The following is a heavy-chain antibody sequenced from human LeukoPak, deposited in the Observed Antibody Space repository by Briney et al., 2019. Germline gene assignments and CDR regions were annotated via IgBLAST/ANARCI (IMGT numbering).Heavy chain of an antibody. Sequence: GGSLRLSCLGSDFTLSDAGWGWVRQPPGKGLDWVGRIKSKSDGGTIDYAAPVKGRFTISRDDSRNTLYLQMNSLKTEDTAVYYCTTRRQDGWWGQGTLVTVS. V-gene: IGHV3-15*01. D-gene: IGHD2-15*01. CDR3: TTRRQDGW. CDR2: IKSKSDGGTI. CDR1: DFTLSDAG. J-gene: IGHJ4*02.